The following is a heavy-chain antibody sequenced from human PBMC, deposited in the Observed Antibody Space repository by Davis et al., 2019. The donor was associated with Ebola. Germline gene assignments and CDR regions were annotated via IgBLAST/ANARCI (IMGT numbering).Heavy chain of an antibody. D-gene: IGHD2-21*02. CDR1: GFTFSSYG. Sequence: GGSLRLSCAASGFTFSSYGMYWVRQAPGKGLEWVAFIRYDGSNKYYEDSVKGRFTISRDNSKNTLHLQMNNLRDEDTAVYYCVRGRDIVVVTATPCFGFWGQGTMVTVSS. J-gene: IGHJ3*01. CDR3: VRGRDIVVVTATPCFGF. V-gene: IGHV3-30*02. CDR2: IRYDGSNK.